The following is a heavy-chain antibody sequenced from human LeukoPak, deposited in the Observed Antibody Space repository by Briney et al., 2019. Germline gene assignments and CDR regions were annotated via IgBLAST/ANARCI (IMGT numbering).Heavy chain of an antibody. CDR3: AREYRSSTSCYSHYYYMDV. CDR1: GFTVISNY. CDR2: IYSGGST. D-gene: IGHD2-2*01. J-gene: IGHJ6*03. Sequence: PGGSLRLSCAASGFTVISNYMSWVRQAPGKGLEWVSVIYSGGSTYYADSVKGRFTISRDNSKNTLYLQMNSLRAEDTAVFYCAREYRSSTSCYSHYYYMDVWGKGTTVTVSS. V-gene: IGHV3-53*01.